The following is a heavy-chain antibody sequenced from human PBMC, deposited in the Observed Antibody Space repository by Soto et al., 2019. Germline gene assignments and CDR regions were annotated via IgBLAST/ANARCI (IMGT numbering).Heavy chain of an antibody. Sequence: GGSLRLSCAASGFDFSNSWMHWVRQVPGKGLVWVSHINSDGSSTTYADSVKGRFTISRDNARTTVYLQLDSLRVEDTAVYYCARDKSYALAVWGQGTTVTVSS. V-gene: IGHV3-74*03. J-gene: IGHJ6*02. CDR1: GFDFSNSW. CDR2: INSDGSST. CDR3: ARDKSYALAV. D-gene: IGHD4-17*01.